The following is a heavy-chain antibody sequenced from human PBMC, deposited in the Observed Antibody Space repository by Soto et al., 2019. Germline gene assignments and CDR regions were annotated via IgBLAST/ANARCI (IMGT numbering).Heavy chain of an antibody. D-gene: IGHD5-18*01. Sequence: PGGSLRLSCAASGFAFSNFAMSWVRQAPGKGLEWVSAIGSGSRGTHYAESVEDRFTISRDDSKNTLYLQMNSLRGEDTAVYYCARWNVQHDSYGYFWGQGTLVTVSS. V-gene: IGHV3-23*01. J-gene: IGHJ4*02. CDR2: IGSGSRGT. CDR1: GFAFSNFA. CDR3: ARWNVQHDSYGYF.